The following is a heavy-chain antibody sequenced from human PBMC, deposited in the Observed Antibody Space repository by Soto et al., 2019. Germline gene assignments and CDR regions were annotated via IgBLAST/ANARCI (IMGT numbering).Heavy chain of an antibody. CDR3: ARSSSSWIGLFDY. V-gene: IGHV3-11*01. Sequence: QVQLVESGGGLVKPGGSLRLSCAASGFTFSDYYMSWIRQAPGKGLEWVSYISTGGSIIYYADSVKGRFTISRDNAKNSLYLHMSSLRAEATAVYYCARSSSSWIGLFDYWGQGTLVTVSS. CDR1: GFTFSDYY. D-gene: IGHD6-6*01. CDR2: ISTGGSII. J-gene: IGHJ4*02.